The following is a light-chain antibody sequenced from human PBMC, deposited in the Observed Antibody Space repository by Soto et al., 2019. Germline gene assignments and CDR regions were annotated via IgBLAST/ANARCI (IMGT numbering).Light chain of an antibody. Sequence: QSALTQPASVSGSPGQSITISCTGTSSDVGGYNYVSWYQQYPGKGPKLMIYDVSNRPSGVSNRFSGSKSGNTASLTISGLRAEDEADYYCSSYTSSSTPHVVFGGGTKLTVL. CDR1: SSDVGGYNY. J-gene: IGLJ2*01. V-gene: IGLV2-14*01. CDR3: SSYTSSSTPHVV. CDR2: DVS.